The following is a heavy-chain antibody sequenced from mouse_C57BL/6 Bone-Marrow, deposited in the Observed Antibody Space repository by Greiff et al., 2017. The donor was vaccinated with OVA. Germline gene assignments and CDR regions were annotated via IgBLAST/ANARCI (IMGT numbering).Heavy chain of an antibody. D-gene: IGHD1-1*01. J-gene: IGHJ4*01. Sequence: VQLQQPGTELVKPGASVKLSCKASGYTFTSYWMHWVKQRPGQGLEWIGNINPSIGGTNSNEKFKSKTTLTVDKSSSTAYMQLSSRTSEDSAVYYCARRGDGSSYRNAMDYWGQGTSVTVSS. CDR1: GYTFTSYW. CDR3: ARRGDGSSYRNAMDY. CDR2: INPSIGGT. V-gene: IGHV1-53*01.